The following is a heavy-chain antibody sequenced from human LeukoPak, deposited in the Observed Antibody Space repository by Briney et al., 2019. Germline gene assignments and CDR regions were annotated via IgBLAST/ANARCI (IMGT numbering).Heavy chain of an antibody. CDR3: AKVPWGAARGCFDF. D-gene: IGHD6-6*01. Sequence: GGSLRLSCTASGFTFSNAWMSWVRQAPGKGLEWVGRIKSKPAGGSTDYAAPIKGRFTISRDDSKNTLYLQVNSLKVEDTAVYYCAKVPWGAARGCFDFWGQGTLVTVSS. CDR2: IKSKPAGGST. J-gene: IGHJ4*02. CDR1: GFTFSNAW. V-gene: IGHV3-15*01.